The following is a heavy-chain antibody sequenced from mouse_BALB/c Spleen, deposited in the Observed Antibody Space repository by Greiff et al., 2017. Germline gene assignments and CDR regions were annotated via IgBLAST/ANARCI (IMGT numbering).Heavy chain of an antibody. V-gene: IGHV1-69*02. CDR1: GYTFTRYW. D-gene: IGHD1-2*01. Sequence: QVQLQQPGAELVKPGASVKLSCKASGYTFTRYWMHWVKQRPGQGLEWIGEIDPSDSYTNYNQKFKGKATLTVDKSSSTAYMQLSSLTSEDSAVYYCATTATPYWGQGTLVTVSA. CDR2: IDPSDSYT. CDR3: ATTATPY. J-gene: IGHJ3*01.